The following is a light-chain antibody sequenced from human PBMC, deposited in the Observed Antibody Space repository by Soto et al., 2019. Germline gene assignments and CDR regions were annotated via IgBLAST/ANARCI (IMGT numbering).Light chain of an antibody. J-gene: IGKJ1*01. CDR1: QSVSSN. Sequence: EIVMTQSPATLSVSPGERATLSCRASQSVSSNLPWYQQKPGQSPRHLIYGASTRATRIPAMFSRSGSGTEFTLTISSLQSEDFAVYFCQQYNNWPRTFGQGTKVEIK. CDR2: GAS. V-gene: IGKV3-15*01. CDR3: QQYNNWPRT.